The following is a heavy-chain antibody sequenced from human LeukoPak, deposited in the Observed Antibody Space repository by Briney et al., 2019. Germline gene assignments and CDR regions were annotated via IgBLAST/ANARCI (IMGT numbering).Heavy chain of an antibody. Sequence: SETLSLTCTVSGGSISSSSYYWGWIRQPPGKGLEWIGSIYYSGSTYYNPSLKSRVTISVDTSKNQFSLKLSSVTAADTAVYYCARLRPQYYYDSSGYYPDYWGQGTLVAVSS. CDR1: GGSISSSSYY. J-gene: IGHJ4*02. CDR3: ARLRPQYYYDSSGYYPDY. D-gene: IGHD3-22*01. V-gene: IGHV4-39*01. CDR2: IYYSGST.